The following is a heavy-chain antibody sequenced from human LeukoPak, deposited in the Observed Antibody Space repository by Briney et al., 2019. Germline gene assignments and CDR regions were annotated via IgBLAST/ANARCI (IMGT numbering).Heavy chain of an antibody. CDR1: GGSISSSSYY. V-gene: IGHV4-39*01. D-gene: IGHD6-19*01. J-gene: IGHJ4*02. CDR2: IYYSGST. Sequence: SETLSLTCTVSGGSISSSSYYWGWIRQPPGKGLEWIGSIYYSGSTYYNPSLKSRVTISVDTSKNQSSLKLSSVTAADTAVYYCARRDSSGLDYWGQGTLVTVSS. CDR3: ARRDSSGLDY.